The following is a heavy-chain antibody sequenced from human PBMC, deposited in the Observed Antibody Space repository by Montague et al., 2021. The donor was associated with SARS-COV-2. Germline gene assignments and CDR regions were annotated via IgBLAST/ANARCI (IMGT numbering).Heavy chain of an antibody. CDR1: GVSISRSVYY. CDR3: ASREKLGYCSGGSCAGRASL. J-gene: IGHJ4*02. CDR2: IYYSGTT. V-gene: IGHV4-39*01. D-gene: IGHD2-15*01. Sequence: SETLSLTCSVSGVSISRSVYYWGWIRQPPGKGLEWIGSIYYSGTTYYSPSLKSRVTMSVETSKNQFSLKLSSVTAADTAVYYCASREKLGYCSGGSCAGRASLWGQGALVTVSS.